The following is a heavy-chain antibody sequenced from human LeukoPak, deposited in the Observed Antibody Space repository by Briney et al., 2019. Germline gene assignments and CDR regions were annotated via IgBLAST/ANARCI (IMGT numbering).Heavy chain of an antibody. CDR3: ARGYCSSTSCYAALMDV. D-gene: IGHD2-2*01. CDR1: GGSISSSSYY. CDR2: IYYSGST. Sequence: SETLSLTCTVSGGSISSSSYYWGWIRRPPGKGLEWIGSIYYSGSTYYNPSLKSRVTISVDTSKNQFSLKLSSVTAADTAVYYCARGYCSSTSCYAALMDVWGQGTTVTVSS. J-gene: IGHJ6*02. V-gene: IGHV4-39*01.